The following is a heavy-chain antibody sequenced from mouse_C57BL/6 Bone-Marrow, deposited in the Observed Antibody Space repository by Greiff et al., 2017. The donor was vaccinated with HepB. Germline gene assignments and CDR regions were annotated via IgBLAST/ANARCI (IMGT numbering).Heavy chain of an antibody. V-gene: IGHV2-2*01. CDR1: GFSLTSYG. J-gene: IGHJ3*01. Sequence: QVQLQQSGPGPVQPSQSLSITCTVSGFSLTSYGVHWVRQSPGKGLEWLGVIWSGGSTDYNAAFISRLSISKDNSKSQVFFKMNSLQADDTAIYFCASPDSSGYGFAYWGQGTLVTVSA. D-gene: IGHD3-2*02. CDR3: ASPDSSGYGFAY. CDR2: IWSGGST.